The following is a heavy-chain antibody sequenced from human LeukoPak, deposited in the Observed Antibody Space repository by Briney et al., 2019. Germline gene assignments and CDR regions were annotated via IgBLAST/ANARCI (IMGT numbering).Heavy chain of an antibody. V-gene: IGHV4-34*01. CDR2: INHSGST. J-gene: IGHJ4*02. CDR3: ARESLWFGEYLLDY. CDR1: GGSFSGYY. D-gene: IGHD3-10*01. Sequence: SETLSLTCAVYGGSFSGYYWSWIRQPPGKGLEWIGEINHSGSTNYNPSLKSRVTISVDTSKNQFSLKLSSVTAEDTAVYYCARESLWFGEYLLDYWGQGTLVTVSS.